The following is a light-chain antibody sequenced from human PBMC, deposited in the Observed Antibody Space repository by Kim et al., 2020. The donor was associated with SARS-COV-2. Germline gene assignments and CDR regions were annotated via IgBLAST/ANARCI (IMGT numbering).Light chain of an antibody. J-gene: IGKJ1*01. CDR1: QSVSSSY. CDR3: QQYGSSPRT. V-gene: IGKV3-20*01. Sequence: PGERATRSCRASQSVSSSYLAWYQQKPGQAPRLLIYGASSRATGIPDRFSGSGSGTDFTLTISRLEPEDFAVYYCQQYGSSPRTFGQGTKVDIK. CDR2: GAS.